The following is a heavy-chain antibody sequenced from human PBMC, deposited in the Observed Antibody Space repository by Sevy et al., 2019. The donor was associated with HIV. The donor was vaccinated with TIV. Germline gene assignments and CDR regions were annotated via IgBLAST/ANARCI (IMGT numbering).Heavy chain of an antibody. D-gene: IGHD6-13*01. CDR2: TRNKADGYTT. CDR1: GFTFSDHY. CDR3: ATQAGIAAAGRVFDY. Sequence: GGSLRLSCVASGFTFSDHYMEWVRQAPGKGLEWVGRTRNKADGYTTEYAASVKGRFTSSRDESKNSLYVQMNSLKAEDTGVYYCATQAGIAAAGRVFDYWGQGTLVTVSS. V-gene: IGHV3-72*01. J-gene: IGHJ4*02.